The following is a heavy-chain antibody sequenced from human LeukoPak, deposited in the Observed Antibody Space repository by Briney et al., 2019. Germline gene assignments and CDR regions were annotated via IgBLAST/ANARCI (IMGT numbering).Heavy chain of an antibody. J-gene: IGHJ4*02. Sequence: GGSLSLFCAVSGFPFRSSCMHGLRQAAGRGVAWVDVISLEGSNKYYVESVKGPFTISRDNSKNTLYLQMNSLRAEDTAVYYCAKDRDGSGSYIDYWGQGTLVTVSS. CDR3: AKDRDGSGSYIDY. D-gene: IGHD3-10*01. V-gene: IGHV3-30*18. CDR1: GFPFRSSC. CDR2: ISLEGSNK.